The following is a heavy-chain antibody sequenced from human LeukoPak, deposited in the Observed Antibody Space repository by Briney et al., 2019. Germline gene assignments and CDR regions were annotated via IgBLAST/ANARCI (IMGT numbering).Heavy chain of an antibody. CDR3: AKPLTYYYDSSGYYS. Sequence: GGSLRLSCAASGFTFSSYAMSWVRQAPGKGLEWVSAISGSGGSTYYADSVKGRFTISRDNSKNTLYLQTNSLRAEDTAVYYCAKPLTYYYDSSGYYSWGQGTLVTVSS. CDR1: GFTFSSYA. CDR2: ISGSGGST. D-gene: IGHD3-22*01. V-gene: IGHV3-23*01. J-gene: IGHJ4*02.